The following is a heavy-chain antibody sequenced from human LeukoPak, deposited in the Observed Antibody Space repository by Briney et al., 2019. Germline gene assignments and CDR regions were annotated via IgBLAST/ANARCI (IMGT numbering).Heavy chain of an antibody. CDR1: GFTFSNYW. CDR2: IKNDGGEI. CDR3: VRDSHNAYHPD. D-gene: IGHD3-16*01. J-gene: IGHJ4*02. V-gene: IGHV3-7*04. Sequence: GGSLRLSCAASGFTFSNYWMNWVRQAAGKGLEWVANIKNDGGEIFYVDSLKGRFTISRDNAENSLYLQMNSLRVDDTAVYYCVRDSHNAYHPDWGQGTLVTVSS.